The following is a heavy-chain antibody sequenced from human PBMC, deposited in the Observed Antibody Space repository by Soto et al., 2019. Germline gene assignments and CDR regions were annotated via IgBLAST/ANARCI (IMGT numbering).Heavy chain of an antibody. Sequence: ASVKVSCKASGYTFTSYAMHWVRQAPGQRLEWMGWIHAGNGNTKYSQKFQGRVTTTRDTSASTAYMELSSLRSEDTAVYYCARDETYYYDSSGYSVYWGQGTLV. J-gene: IGHJ4*02. CDR2: IHAGNGNT. D-gene: IGHD3-22*01. V-gene: IGHV1-3*01. CDR3: ARDETYYYDSSGYSVY. CDR1: GYTFTSYA.